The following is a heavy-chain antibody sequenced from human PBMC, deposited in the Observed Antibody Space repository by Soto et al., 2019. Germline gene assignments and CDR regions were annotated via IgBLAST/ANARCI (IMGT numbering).Heavy chain of an antibody. J-gene: IGHJ4*02. Sequence: QVQLVESGGGLVKPGGSLRLSCAASGFTFSDYYMSWIRQAPGKGLEWVSYISSSSSYTNYADSVKGRFTISRDNAKNSLYLQMNSLRAEDTAVYYCARDTHPWTGAYPYYFDCWGQGTLVTVSS. CDR2: ISSSSSYT. CDR1: GFTFSDYY. V-gene: IGHV3-11*05. CDR3: ARDTHPWTGAYPYYFDC. D-gene: IGHD2-8*02.